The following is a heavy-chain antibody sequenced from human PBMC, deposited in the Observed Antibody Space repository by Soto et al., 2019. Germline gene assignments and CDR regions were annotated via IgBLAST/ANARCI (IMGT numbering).Heavy chain of an antibody. CDR2: IHYSGST. V-gene: IGHV4-39*01. Sequence: QLQLQESGPGLVKPSETLSLTCTVSGGSISSNSYYWGWIRQPPGKGLEWIGCIHYSGSTYYNPSRRSRGTLSVDTSKNQFSLKVSTVTAADTAVYYCARRLFSSTWPSYFDYWGQGTLVTVSS. D-gene: IGHD6-13*01. CDR1: GGSISSNSYY. J-gene: IGHJ4*02. CDR3: ARRLFSSTWPSYFDY.